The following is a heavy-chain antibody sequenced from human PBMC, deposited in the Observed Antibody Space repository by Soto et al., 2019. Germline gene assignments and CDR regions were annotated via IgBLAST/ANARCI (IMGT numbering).Heavy chain of an antibody. CDR1: GFTFSSYG. Sequence: QVQLVESGGGVVQPGRSLRLSCAASGFTFSSYGMHWVRQAPGKGLEWVAVIWYDGSNKYYADSVKGRFTISRDNSKNTLYLQMSSLRADDTAVYYCARDDRQWLVLWYFDYWGQGTLVTVSS. D-gene: IGHD6-19*01. CDR2: IWYDGSNK. V-gene: IGHV3-33*01. CDR3: ARDDRQWLVLWYFDY. J-gene: IGHJ4*02.